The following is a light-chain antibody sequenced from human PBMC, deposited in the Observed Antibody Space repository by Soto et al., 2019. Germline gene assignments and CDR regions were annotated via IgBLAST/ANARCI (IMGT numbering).Light chain of an antibody. CDR1: SSDVGVHTH. CDR2: EVT. CDR3: ISYTGSSASYV. Sequence: QSVLTQPASVSGSPGQSITVSCTGTSSDVGVHTHVAWYQQHPGKVPKPVIYEVTNRPSGVASRFSGSKSGNTASLTISGLQAEDEADYYCISYTGSSASYVFGTGTKLTVL. V-gene: IGLV2-14*01. J-gene: IGLJ1*01.